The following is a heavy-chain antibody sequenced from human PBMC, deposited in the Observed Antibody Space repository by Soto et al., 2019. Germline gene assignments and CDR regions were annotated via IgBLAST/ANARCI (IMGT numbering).Heavy chain of an antibody. J-gene: IGHJ4*02. Sequence: SETLSLTCAVYGGSFSADYWSWVRQPPGKGLEWIGEINHSGGTSYNPSLKSRVTISVDTSKSQFSLKLTSVTAADRAVYYCARGSVDTVDSSGFYEYWGRGTPVTVSS. V-gene: IGHV4-34*01. CDR2: INHSGGT. CDR1: GGSFSADY. D-gene: IGHD3-22*01. CDR3: ARGSVDTVDSSGFYEY.